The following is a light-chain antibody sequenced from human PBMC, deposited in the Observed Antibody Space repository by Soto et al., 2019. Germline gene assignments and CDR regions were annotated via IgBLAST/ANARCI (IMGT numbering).Light chain of an antibody. J-gene: IGKJ1*01. Sequence: DIQMTQSPSTLSGSVGDRVTITCRASQTISSWLAWYQQKPGKAPKLLIYKASTLKSGVPSRFSGSGSGTEFTVTISSLQPDDFATYYCQHYNSYSEAFGQGTKVDIQ. V-gene: IGKV1-5*03. CDR1: QTISSW. CDR3: QHYNSYSEA. CDR2: KAS.